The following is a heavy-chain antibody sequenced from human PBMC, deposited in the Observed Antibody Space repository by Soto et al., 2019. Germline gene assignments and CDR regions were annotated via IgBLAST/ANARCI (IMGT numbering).Heavy chain of an antibody. V-gene: IGHV1-8*01. CDR1: GYTFTSYD. CDR3: AREGLAVAGYYYYYGMDV. D-gene: IGHD6-19*01. Sequence: QVQLVQSGAEVKKPGASVKVSCKASGYTFTSYDINWVRQATGQGLEWMGWMNPNSGNTGYAQKXQCRVPMTRXTXXXTXXMELSRLRSEETAVYYCAREGLAVAGYYYYYGMDVWGQGTTVTVSS. J-gene: IGHJ6*02. CDR2: MNPNSGNT.